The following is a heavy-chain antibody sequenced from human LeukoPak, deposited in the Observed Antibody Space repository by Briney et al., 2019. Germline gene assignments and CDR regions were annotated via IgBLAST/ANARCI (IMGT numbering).Heavy chain of an antibody. CDR2: ISISGDNT. V-gene: IGHV3-23*01. D-gene: IGHD3-16*02. Sequence: GESLRLSCVVPGLTFSNYDMSWVRQAPGKGLEWVSTISISGDNTYYPDSVKGRFTISRDNSKNTLYLQMNSLRAEDTAVYYCAYRTGFDYWGQGTLVTVSS. CDR3: AYRTGFDY. CDR1: GLTFSNYD. J-gene: IGHJ4*02.